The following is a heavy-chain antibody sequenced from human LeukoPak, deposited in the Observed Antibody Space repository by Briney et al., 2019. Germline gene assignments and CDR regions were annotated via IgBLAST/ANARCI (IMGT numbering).Heavy chain of an antibody. J-gene: IGHJ4*02. CDR3: ASLNWPRDY. CDR1: GGSISSSSYY. Sequence: SETLSLTCTVSGGSISSSSYYWGWIRQPPGKGLEWIGSIYYSGSTYYNPSLKSRVTISIDTSKNQFSLKLSSVTAADTAVYYCASLNWPRDYWGQGTLVTVSS. D-gene: IGHD1-1*01. CDR2: IYYSGST. V-gene: IGHV4-39*01.